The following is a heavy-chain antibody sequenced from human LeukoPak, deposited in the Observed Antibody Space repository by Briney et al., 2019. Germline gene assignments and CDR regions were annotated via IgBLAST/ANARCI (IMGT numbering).Heavy chain of an antibody. CDR2: IYNSGST. D-gene: IGHD1-26*01. CDR1: GGSINSYY. V-gene: IGHV4-59*08. J-gene: IGHJ4*02. Sequence: PSETLSLTCTVSGGSINSYYWTWIRQPPGKGLEWIGYIYNSGSTNYNPSLKSRVTISADTSKKQFSLRVSSVTAADTAVYYSARLASGSYGPLTPFDYWGQGTLVTVSS. CDR3: ARLASGSYGPLTPFDY.